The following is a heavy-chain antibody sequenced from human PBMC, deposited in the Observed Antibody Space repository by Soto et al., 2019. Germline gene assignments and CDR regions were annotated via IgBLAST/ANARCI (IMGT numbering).Heavy chain of an antibody. CDR3: ARGLGMVRGVIITAFDY. Sequence: SETLSLTCIVSGGSISSGGDYWRWIRQHPGKGLEWIGYIYYSGSTYYNPSLKSRVTVSVDTSKNQFSLKLSSVTAADTAVYFCARGLGMVRGVIITAFDYWGQGTLVTVS. CDR1: GGSISSGGDY. CDR2: IYYSGST. D-gene: IGHD3-10*01. V-gene: IGHV4-31*03. J-gene: IGHJ4*02.